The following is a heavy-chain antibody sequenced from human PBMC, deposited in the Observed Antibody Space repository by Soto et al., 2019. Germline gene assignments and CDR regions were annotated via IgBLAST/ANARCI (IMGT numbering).Heavy chain of an antibody. J-gene: IGHJ6*02. CDR3: TTDFWSGYTYYYYYYGLDV. V-gene: IGHV3-15*07. D-gene: IGHD3-3*01. CDR2: IKSKTDGGTT. Sequence: GGSLRLSCAASGFTFSNARMNWVRQAPGKGLEWVGRIKSKTDGGTTDYAAPVKGRFTISRDDSKNTLYLQMNSLKTEDTAVYYCTTDFWSGYTYYYYYYGLDVWGQGTTVTVSS. CDR1: GFTFSNAR.